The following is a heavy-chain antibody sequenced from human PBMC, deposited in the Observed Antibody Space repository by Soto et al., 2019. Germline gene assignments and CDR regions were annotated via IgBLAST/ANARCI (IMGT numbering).Heavy chain of an antibody. Sequence: EVILLESGGHLVAPGESLRLSCVASGFSFSSSALTWVRQAPGKGLEWVADISGQGGTTYYADSVKGRFIISRDNSKNTLYLQMNSLRVEDTAVYYCAKDPPWTVGPLAMDVWGQGTTVTVSS. D-gene: IGHD3-10*01. J-gene: IGHJ6*02. CDR3: AKDPPWTVGPLAMDV. CDR2: ISGQGGTT. CDR1: GFSFSSSA. V-gene: IGHV3-23*01.